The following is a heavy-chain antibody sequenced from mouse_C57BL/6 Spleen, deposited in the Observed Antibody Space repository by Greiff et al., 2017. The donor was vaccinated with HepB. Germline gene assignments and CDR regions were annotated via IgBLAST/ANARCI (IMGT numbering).Heavy chain of an antibody. V-gene: IGHV1-82*01. D-gene: IGHD1-1*01. J-gene: IGHJ4*01. CDR1: GYAFSSSW. CDR3: ASGITTVVATDYAMDY. Sequence: VQLQQSGPELVKPGASVKISCKASGYAFSSSWMNWVKQRPGKGLEWIGRIYPGDGDTNYNGKFKGKATLTADKSSSTAYMQLSSLTSEDSAVYVCASGITTVVATDYAMDYWGQRTSVTVSS. CDR2: IYPGDGDT.